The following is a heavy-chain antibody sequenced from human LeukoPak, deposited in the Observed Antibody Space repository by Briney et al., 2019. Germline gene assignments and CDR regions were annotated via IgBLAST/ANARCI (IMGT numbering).Heavy chain of an antibody. J-gene: IGHJ5*02. Sequence: GGSLRLSCAASGFTFSRYNMSWVRQAPGKGLERVSTISGSGASTSSADSVKGRFTISRDNSKNTLYLQMNSLRAEDTAVYYCARWEVAYNWFDPWGQGTLVTVSS. V-gene: IGHV3-23*01. CDR3: ARWEVAYNWFDP. D-gene: IGHD2-15*01. CDR1: GFTFSRYN. CDR2: ISGSGAST.